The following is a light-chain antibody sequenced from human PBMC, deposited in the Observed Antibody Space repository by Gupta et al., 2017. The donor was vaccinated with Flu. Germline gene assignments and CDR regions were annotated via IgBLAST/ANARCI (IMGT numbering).Light chain of an antibody. CDR2: YDD. CDR1: SSNIGNNA. J-gene: IGLJ3*02. V-gene: IGLV1-36*01. Sequence: QSVLTQPPSVSEAPRQRVTISCSGSSSNIGNNAVNWYQPLPGKAPKLLIYYDDLLPSGVSDRFSGSKSGTSASLAISGLQAEDESDYYCAAGDDSLNGWVFGGGTKLTVL. CDR3: AAGDDSLNGWV.